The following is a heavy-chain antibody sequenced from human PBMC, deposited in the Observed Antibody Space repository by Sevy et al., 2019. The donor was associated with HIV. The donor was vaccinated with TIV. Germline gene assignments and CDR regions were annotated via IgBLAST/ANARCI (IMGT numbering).Heavy chain of an antibody. Sequence: GGSLRLSCAASGFTFSTYGIHWVRQAPGKGLEWVALISYDGTKTFYIDSVKGRFTVSRDNSKNVLYLQMNSLRAEDTAVYYCAKGGQDTAMPIDFDYWGQGTLVTVSS. J-gene: IGHJ4*02. V-gene: IGHV3-30*18. CDR3: AKGGQDTAMPIDFDY. CDR1: GFTFSTYG. D-gene: IGHD5-18*01. CDR2: ISYDGTKT.